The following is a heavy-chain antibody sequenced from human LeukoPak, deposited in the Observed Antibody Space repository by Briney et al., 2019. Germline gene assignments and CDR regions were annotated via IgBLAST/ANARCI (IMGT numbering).Heavy chain of an antibody. CDR3: AREWGRIAVAGGPGY. V-gene: IGHV3-33*01. Sequence: GGSLRLSCEVSGFTFSNYGMHWVRQAPGKGLEWLALIWYDGRTKFHADSVKGRFTISSDNSANTLYLQMSSLRVEDTAVYYCAREWGRIAVAGGPGYWGQGARVTVSS. CDR1: GFTFSNYG. CDR2: IWYDGRTK. J-gene: IGHJ4*02. D-gene: IGHD6-19*01.